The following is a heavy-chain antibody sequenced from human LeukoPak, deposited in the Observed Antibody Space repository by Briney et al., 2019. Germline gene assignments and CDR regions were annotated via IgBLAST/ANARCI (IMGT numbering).Heavy chain of an antibody. Sequence: SETLSLTCTVSGGSINSYYWSWIRQPPGKELEWIGYIYYSGSTNYNPSLKSRVTISVDTSKNQFSLKLSSVTAADTAVYYCARGWFGELLSYGMDVWGQGTTVTVSS. CDR3: ARGWFGELLSYGMDV. D-gene: IGHD3-10*01. J-gene: IGHJ6*02. CDR1: GGSINSYY. V-gene: IGHV4-59*01. CDR2: IYYSGST.